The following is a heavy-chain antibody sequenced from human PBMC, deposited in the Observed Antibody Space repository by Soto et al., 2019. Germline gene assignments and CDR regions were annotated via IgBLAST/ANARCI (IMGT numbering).Heavy chain of an antibody. Sequence: QVQLQESGPGLVKPSQTLSLTCTVSGGSISSGGYYWSWIRQHPGKGLEWIGYIYYSGSTYYNPSLKSRVTISVDTANNQFSLKLSSVTAADTAVYYCAREKLWFGYGMDVWGQGTTVTVSS. J-gene: IGHJ6*02. CDR3: AREKLWFGYGMDV. CDR1: GGSISSGGYY. CDR2: IYYSGST. D-gene: IGHD3-10*01. V-gene: IGHV4-31*03.